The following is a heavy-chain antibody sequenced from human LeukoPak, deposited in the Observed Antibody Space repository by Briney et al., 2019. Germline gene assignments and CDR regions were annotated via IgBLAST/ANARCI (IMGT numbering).Heavy chain of an antibody. CDR1: GGTFSSYA. V-gene: IGHV1-69*05. CDR2: IIPIFGAA. CDR3: ARVETVVVMGDGYFDY. Sequence: SVKVSCKASGGTFSSYAISWVRQAPGQGLEWMGGIIPIFGAANYAQKFQGRVTITTDESTCTAYMELSSLRSEDTAVYYCARVETVVVMGDGYFDYWGQGTLVTVSS. J-gene: IGHJ4*02. D-gene: IGHD3-22*01.